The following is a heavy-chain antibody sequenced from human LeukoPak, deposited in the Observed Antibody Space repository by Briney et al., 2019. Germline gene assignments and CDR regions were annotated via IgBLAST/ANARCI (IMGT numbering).Heavy chain of an antibody. Sequence: GGSLRLSCAASGFIFSTYWMSWVRQAPGKGLEWVANIKTDGTEKPCVASVKGRFNISRDNAKNSLYLQMDSLRAEDTAVYFCARDPGDYWGQGTLVTVSS. CDR2: IKTDGTEK. CDR1: GFIFSTYW. D-gene: IGHD3-10*01. V-gene: IGHV3-7*01. CDR3: ARDPGDY. J-gene: IGHJ4*02.